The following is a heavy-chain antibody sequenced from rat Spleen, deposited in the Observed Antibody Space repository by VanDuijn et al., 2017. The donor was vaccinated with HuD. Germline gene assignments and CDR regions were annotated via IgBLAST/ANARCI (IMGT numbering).Heavy chain of an antibody. Sequence: EVQLVESGGGLIQPGKSLKLSCAASGFTFSDCAMAWVRQAPGKGLEWVSSIDTDGSRTYYPDSVRGRFTISRDNAKSTQYLQMDSLRSEDTATYYCATAGSRVSRFAYWGQGTLVTVSS. CDR3: ATAGSRVSRFAY. D-gene: IGHD1-4*01. CDR2: IDTDGSRT. J-gene: IGHJ3*01. V-gene: IGHV5S10*01. CDR1: GFTFSDCA.